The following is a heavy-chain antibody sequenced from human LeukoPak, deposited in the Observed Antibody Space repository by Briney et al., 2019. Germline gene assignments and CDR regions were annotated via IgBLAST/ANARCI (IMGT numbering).Heavy chain of an antibody. CDR3: ASHDYGDPYYFDY. J-gene: IGHJ4*02. CDR1: GGTFSSYA. V-gene: IGHV1-69*06. CDR2: IIPIFGTA. Sequence: ASVKVSCKASGGTFSSYAISWVRQAPGQGLEWMGGIIPIFGTANYAQKFQGRVTITADKSTSTAYMELRSLRSDDTAVYYCASHDYGDPYYFDYWGQGTLVTVSS. D-gene: IGHD4-17*01.